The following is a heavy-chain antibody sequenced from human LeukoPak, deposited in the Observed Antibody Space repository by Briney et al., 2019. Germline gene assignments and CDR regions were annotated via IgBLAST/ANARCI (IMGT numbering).Heavy chain of an antibody. D-gene: IGHD3-16*01. J-gene: IGHJ4*02. CDR1: GGSISSNFDY. CDR3: ARFIHLGEYKHYFDY. V-gene: IGHV4-39*01. CDR2: IYYRGST. Sequence: SETLSLTCTVSGGSISSNFDYWGWIRQPPGKGLEWIGNIYYRGSTYYNPSLKSRVTISVDTSKNQFSLKLTSVTAADTAVYYCARFIHLGEYKHYFDYWGQGTLVTVSS.